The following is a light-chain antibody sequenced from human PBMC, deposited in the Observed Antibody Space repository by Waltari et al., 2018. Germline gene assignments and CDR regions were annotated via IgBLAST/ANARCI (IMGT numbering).Light chain of an antibody. CDR1: QSVSRT. V-gene: IGKV3-20*01. Sequence: EIVLTQSPGTLSLSPGERATLSCRASQSVSRTLAWYQQKPGQAPKLLSYGASIRATGIADRFTGSGSGTDCSLTISSLEPEDFAIYFCQHYVRLPATFGQGTKVEIK. J-gene: IGKJ1*01. CDR2: GAS. CDR3: QHYVRLPAT.